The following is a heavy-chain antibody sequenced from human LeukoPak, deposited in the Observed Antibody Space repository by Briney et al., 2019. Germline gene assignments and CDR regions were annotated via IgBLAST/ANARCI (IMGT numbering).Heavy chain of an antibody. CDR3: AKGAYGSGSNKFVFDY. J-gene: IGHJ4*02. CDR1: GFTFSSYG. V-gene: IGHV3-23*01. D-gene: IGHD3-10*01. CDR2: ISGSGGST. Sequence: PGGSLRLSCAASGFTFSSYGMSWVRQAPGKGLEWVSAISGSGGSTYYADSVKGRFTISRDNSKNTLYLQMNSLRAEDTAVYYCAKGAYGSGSNKFVFDYWGQGTLVTVSS.